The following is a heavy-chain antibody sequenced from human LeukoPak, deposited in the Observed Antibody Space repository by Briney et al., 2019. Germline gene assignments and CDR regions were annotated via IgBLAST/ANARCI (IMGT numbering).Heavy chain of an antibody. CDR1: GGTFSSYA. Sequence: SVKASCKASGGTFSSYAISWVRQAPGQGLEWMGGIIPIFGTANYAQKFQGRVTITTDESTSTAYMELNSLRSEDTAVYYCASANYDILTGSGYYFDYWGQGTLVTVSS. CDR2: IIPIFGTA. V-gene: IGHV1-69*05. D-gene: IGHD3-9*01. J-gene: IGHJ4*02. CDR3: ASANYDILTGSGYYFDY.